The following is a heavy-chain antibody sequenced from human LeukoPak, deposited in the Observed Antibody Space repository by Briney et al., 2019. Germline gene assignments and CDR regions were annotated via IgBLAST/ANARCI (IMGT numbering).Heavy chain of an antibody. D-gene: IGHD5-24*01. J-gene: IGHJ4*02. Sequence: GGSLRLSCAASGFTVRSNYMSWVRQAPGKGLEWVSVIYDNGDAYSADSVKGRFTISRHNSKNTLYLQMNSLRPEDTAMYYCAGGSRRDGYDYWGQGTLVTVSS. V-gene: IGHV3-53*04. CDR2: IYDNGDA. CDR1: GFTVRSNY. CDR3: AGGSRRDGYDY.